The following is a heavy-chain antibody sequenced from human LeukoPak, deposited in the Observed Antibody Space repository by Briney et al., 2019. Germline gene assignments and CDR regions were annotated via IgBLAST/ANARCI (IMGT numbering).Heavy chain of an antibody. V-gene: IGHV3-23*01. D-gene: IGHD1-26*01. J-gene: IGHJ3*02. Sequence: SGGSLRLSCAASGFTFSSYAMSWVRQAPGKGLEWVSAISGSGGSTYYADSVKGRFTTSRDNSKNTLYLQMNSLRAEDTAVYYCAKDSIVGATLGLDAFDIWGQGTMVTVSS. CDR3: AKDSIVGATLGLDAFDI. CDR2: ISGSGGST. CDR1: GFTFSSYA.